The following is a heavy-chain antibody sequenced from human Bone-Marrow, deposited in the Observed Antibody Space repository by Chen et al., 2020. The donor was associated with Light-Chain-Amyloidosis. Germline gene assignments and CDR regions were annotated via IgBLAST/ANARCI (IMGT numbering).Heavy chain of an antibody. CDR2: VYFRGNT. D-gene: IGHD2-15*01. CDR1: GVSISTSTYS. J-gene: IGHJ4*02. V-gene: IGHV4-39*01. CDR3: AGRSRYCSGDPCSFFDH. Sequence: QLQLQESGPGLVKPSETLSLTCSVSGVSISTSTYSWGWIRQPPGKGLEWIGSVYFRGNTYYTPSLKIRLPISVDTPKTQFSLKLGSVTAADPAVYYCAGRSRYCSGDPCSFFDHGGQGTLVTVSS.